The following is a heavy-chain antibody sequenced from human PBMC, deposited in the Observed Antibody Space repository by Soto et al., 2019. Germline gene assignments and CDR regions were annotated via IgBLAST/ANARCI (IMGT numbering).Heavy chain of an antibody. V-gene: IGHV3-66*01. Sequence: EVQLVESGGGLVQPGGSLRLSCAASGVTVSSNYMSWVRQAPGKGLEWVSVIYSGGSTYYADSVKGRFTISRDNSKNTLYLQMNSLRAXXXXXXXXXXXXXXXXXXXXXYWGQGTLVTVSS. J-gene: IGHJ4*02. CDR1: GVTVSSNY. CDR2: IYSGGST. CDR3: XXXXXXXXXXXXXY.